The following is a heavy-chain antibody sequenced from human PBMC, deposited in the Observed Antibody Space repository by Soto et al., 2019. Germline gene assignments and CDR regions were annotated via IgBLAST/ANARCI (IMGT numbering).Heavy chain of an antibody. J-gene: IGHJ4*02. V-gene: IGHV3-30*03. CDR1: GFTFRNYF. CDR3: ARDREPYGSRWPYY. CDR2: ISLSGSNK. Sequence: GGSLRLSCTASGFTFRNYFMHWVRQSPGKGVELVAVISLSGSNKYYADSVKSRFTISRDNSKNTVYLQMSSLRPDDKAVSYYARDREPYGSRWPYYGAQGTLVTVSS. D-gene: IGHD6-13*01.